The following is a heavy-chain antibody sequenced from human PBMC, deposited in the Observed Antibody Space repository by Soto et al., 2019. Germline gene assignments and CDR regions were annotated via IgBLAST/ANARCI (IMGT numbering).Heavy chain of an antibody. CDR2: IWYDGSNK. Sequence: GGSLRLSCAASGFTFSSYGMHWVRQAPGKGLEWVAVIWYDGSNKYYADSVKGRFTISRDNSKNTLYLQMNSLRAEDTAVYYCARDYVLRFLEWHFPRSHPGMDVWGQGTTVTVSS. V-gene: IGHV3-33*01. D-gene: IGHD3-3*01. J-gene: IGHJ6*02. CDR3: ARDYVLRFLEWHFPRSHPGMDV. CDR1: GFTFSSYG.